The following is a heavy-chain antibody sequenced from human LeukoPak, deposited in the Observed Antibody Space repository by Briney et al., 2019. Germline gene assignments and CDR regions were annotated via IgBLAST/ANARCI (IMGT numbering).Heavy chain of an antibody. V-gene: IGHV3-23*01. Sequence: PGGSLRLSCAASGFTFSSYAMSWVRQAPGKGLEWVSAISGSGGSTYYADSVKGRFTISRDNPKNQLYLKMNSLRAEDTAEYYWAKQSSGNSSGWGTYDSMRSCDYWGQGTLVTVSS. CDR3: AKQSSGNSSGWGTYDSMRSCDY. J-gene: IGHJ4*02. D-gene: IGHD3-16*01. CDR1: GFTFSSYA. CDR2: ISGSGGST.